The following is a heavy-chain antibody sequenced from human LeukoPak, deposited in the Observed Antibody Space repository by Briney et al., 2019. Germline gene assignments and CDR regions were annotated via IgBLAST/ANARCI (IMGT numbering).Heavy chain of an antibody. CDR2: IYYSGST. V-gene: IGHV4-59*01. J-gene: IGHJ4*02. D-gene: IGHD5-12*01. Sequence: GSLRLSCAASGITFSSYGMSWVRQPPGKGLEWIGYIYYSGSTNYNPSLKSRVTISVDTSKNQFSLKLSSVTAADTAVYYCARAYSGYDYFDYWGQGTLVTVSS. CDR1: GITFSSYG. CDR3: ARAYSGYDYFDY.